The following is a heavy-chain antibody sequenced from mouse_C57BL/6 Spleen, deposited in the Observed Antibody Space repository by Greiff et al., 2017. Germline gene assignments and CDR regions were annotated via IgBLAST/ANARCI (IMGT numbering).Heavy chain of an antibody. CDR3: AGGWFAY. V-gene: IGHV5-17*01. J-gene: IGHJ3*01. CDR2: ISSGSSTI. Sequence: EVKLVESGGGLVKPGGSLKLSCAASGFTFSDYGIHWVRQAPETGLEWVAYISSGSSTIYYAATVKGRFTISRENAKNPLFLQITSLRFEYTAMYYCAGGWFAYWGQGTLVTVSA. CDR1: GFTFSDYG.